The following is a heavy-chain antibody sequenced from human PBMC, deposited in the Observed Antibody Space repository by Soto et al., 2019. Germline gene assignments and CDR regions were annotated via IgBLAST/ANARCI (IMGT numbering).Heavy chain of an antibody. J-gene: IGHJ6*04. D-gene: IGHD1-1*01. V-gene: IGHV1-18*01. Sequence: ASVKVSCKSSDNTFTHYGINWVRQAPGQGLEWMGWISGYNGNTKYAQKFQDRVTMTADTSTRTAFMEVRSLTSDDTGVYFCAATGGNYFGLDVWGKGTPVTVSS. CDR1: DNTFTHYG. CDR2: ISGYNGNT. CDR3: AATGGNYFGLDV.